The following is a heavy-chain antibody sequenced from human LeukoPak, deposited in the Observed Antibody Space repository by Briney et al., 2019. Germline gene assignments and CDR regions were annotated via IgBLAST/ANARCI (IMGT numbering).Heavy chain of an antibody. CDR3: ARDGGGSNDAFDI. CDR1: GFTFSSYA. J-gene: IGHJ3*02. V-gene: IGHV3-21*01. Sequence: GGSLRLSCAASGFTFSSYAMSWARQAPGKGLEWVSGISSSGSGGNTYYADSVKGRFTISRDNAKNSLYLQMNSLRAEDTAVYYCARDGGGSNDAFDIWGQGTMVTVSS. CDR2: ISSSGSGGNT. D-gene: IGHD2-15*01.